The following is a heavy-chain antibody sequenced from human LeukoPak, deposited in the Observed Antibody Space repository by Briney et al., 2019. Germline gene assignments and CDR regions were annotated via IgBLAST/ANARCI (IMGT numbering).Heavy chain of an antibody. CDR1: GFTFSSYS. J-gene: IGHJ3*02. Sequence: PGGSLRLSCAASGFTFSSYSMNWVRQAPGKGLEWVSYISSSSSTIYYADSVKGRSTISRDNAKNSLYLQMNSLRAEDTAVYYCAGPYYDFWSGYNYAFDIWGQGTMVTVSS. CDR3: AGPYYDFWSGYNYAFDI. CDR2: ISSSSSTI. V-gene: IGHV3-48*01. D-gene: IGHD3-3*01.